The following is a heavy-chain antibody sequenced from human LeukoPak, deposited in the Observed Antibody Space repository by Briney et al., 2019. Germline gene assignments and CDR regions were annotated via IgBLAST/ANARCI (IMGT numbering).Heavy chain of an antibody. CDR2: TASDGSST. J-gene: IGHJ4*02. V-gene: IGHV3-74*01. Sequence: LPGGSLRLSCAASGFTFSSYWMNWVRQAPGKGLVWVSRTASDGSSTTYADSVKGRFSISRDNAKNTLYLQMNSLRVEDTAVYYCARGRPHGNDYWGQGTLVTVSS. CDR3: ARGRPHGNDY. CDR1: GFTFSSYW. D-gene: IGHD4-23*01.